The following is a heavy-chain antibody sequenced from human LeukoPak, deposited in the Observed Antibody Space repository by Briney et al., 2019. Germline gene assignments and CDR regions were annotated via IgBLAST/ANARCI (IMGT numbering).Heavy chain of an antibody. CDR1: GFTFSSFW. V-gene: IGHV3-74*01. CDR3: ARDQDTMYYYGMDV. Sequence: GGSLRLSCAASGFTFSSFWMYWVRQAPGKGLVWVSRINGDGSSIAYADSVRGRFTISRDNAKNTLYLQMNSLRAEDTAVYYCARDQDTMYYYGMDVWGQGTTVTVSS. D-gene: IGHD3-10*01. CDR2: INGDGSSI. J-gene: IGHJ6*02.